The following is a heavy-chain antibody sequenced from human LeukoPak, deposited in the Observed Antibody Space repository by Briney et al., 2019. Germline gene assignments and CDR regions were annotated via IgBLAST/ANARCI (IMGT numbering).Heavy chain of an antibody. CDR1: GFTFDDYT. CDR2: ISWDGGST. D-gene: IGHD6-6*01. Sequence: GGSLRLSCAASGFTFDDYTMHWVRQAPGKGLEWVSLISWDGGSTYYADSVKGRLTISRDNSKNSLYLQMNSLRTEDTALYYCAKGERNLPSSSSAFDYWGQGTLVTVSS. CDR3: AKGERNLPSSSSAFDY. J-gene: IGHJ4*02. V-gene: IGHV3-43*01.